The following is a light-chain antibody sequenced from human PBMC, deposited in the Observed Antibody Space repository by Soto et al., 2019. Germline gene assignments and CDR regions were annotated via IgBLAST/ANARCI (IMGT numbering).Light chain of an antibody. CDR1: KIGDKS. V-gene: IGLV3-21*02. CDR2: DDS. CDR3: QVWDSTTDQIL. Sequence: SYVLTQAPSVSVAPRQTARITCGGNKIGDKSVHWYLQKPGQAPVLVVHDDSDRPSEIPERFSGSNSANTATLTITRVEAGDDADYYCQVWDSTTDQILFGGGTKLTVL. J-gene: IGLJ3*02.